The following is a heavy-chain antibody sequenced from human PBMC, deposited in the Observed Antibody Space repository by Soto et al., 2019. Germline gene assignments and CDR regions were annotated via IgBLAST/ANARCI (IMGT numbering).Heavy chain of an antibody. CDR3: AHRHXGTETLSGNWFDP. CDR2: IYWDDDK. Sequence: QITLKESGPTLVKPTQTLTLTCTFSGFSLSTSGVGVGWIRQPPGKALEWLALIYWDDDKRYSPSLKSRLTITKDTSKNQVVLTMTNMDPVDTATYYCAHRHXGTETLSGNWFDPWGQGTLVTVSS. CDR1: GFSLSTSGVG. J-gene: IGHJ5*02. D-gene: IGHD7-27*01. V-gene: IGHV2-5*02.